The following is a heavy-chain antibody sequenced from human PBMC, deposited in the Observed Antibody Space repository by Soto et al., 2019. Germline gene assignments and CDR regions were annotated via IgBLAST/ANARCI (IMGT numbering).Heavy chain of an antibody. CDR2: IIPIFGTA. V-gene: IGHV1-69*06. D-gene: IGHD2-2*01. Sequence: SVKVSCKASGGTFSSYAISWVRQAPGQGLEWMGGIIPIFGTANYAQKFQGRVTITADKSTSTAYMELGSLRSEDTAVYYCARAYCSSTSCYPVRGYYYYYGMDVWGQGTTVTVSS. CDR3: ARAYCSSTSCYPVRGYYYYYGMDV. J-gene: IGHJ6*02. CDR1: GGTFSSYA.